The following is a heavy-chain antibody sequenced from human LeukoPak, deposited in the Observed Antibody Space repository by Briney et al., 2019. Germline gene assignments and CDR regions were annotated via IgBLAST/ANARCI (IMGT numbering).Heavy chain of an antibody. CDR1: GGSISSYY. J-gene: IGHJ4*02. D-gene: IGHD6-19*01. V-gene: IGHV4-59*12. Sequence: SEALSLTCTVSGGSISSYYWSWIRHPPGKGLEWIWYIYYSGSTNHNPSLKSRVTISVDTSKNQFTLKLSSVTAADTAVYYCARENIAVIDYWGQGTLVTVSS. CDR2: IYYSGST. CDR3: ARENIAVIDY.